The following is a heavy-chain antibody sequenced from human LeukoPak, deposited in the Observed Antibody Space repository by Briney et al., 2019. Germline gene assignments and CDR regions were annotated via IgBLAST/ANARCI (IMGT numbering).Heavy chain of an antibody. V-gene: IGHV4-39*01. Sequence: SETLSLTCTVSGVSISSSSYYWGWIRQPPGKGLEWIGSIYYSGSTYYNPSLKSRVTISVDTSKNQFSLKLSSVSAADTAVYYCATLYCTRTSCYFLDPWGQGTLVTVSS. D-gene: IGHD2-2*01. J-gene: IGHJ5*02. CDR1: GVSISSSSYY. CDR3: ATLYCTRTSCYFLDP. CDR2: IYYSGST.